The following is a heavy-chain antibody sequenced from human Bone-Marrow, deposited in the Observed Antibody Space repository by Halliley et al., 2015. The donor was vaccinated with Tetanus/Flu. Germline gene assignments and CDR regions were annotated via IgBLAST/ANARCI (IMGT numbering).Heavy chain of an antibody. J-gene: IGHJ4*02. CDR1: GFSFSSYW. CDR2: INLDGSRL. D-gene: IGHD3-10*01. Sequence: SLRLSCEGSGFSFSSYWLSWVRQSPGKGLEWVANINLDGSRLFYVDSVKGRFSISRDNKKNSVYLQMKNLRVEDTAVYFCARDSSEGWVIDSWGQGTLVAVSS. CDR3: ARDSSEGWVIDS. V-gene: IGHV3-7*03.